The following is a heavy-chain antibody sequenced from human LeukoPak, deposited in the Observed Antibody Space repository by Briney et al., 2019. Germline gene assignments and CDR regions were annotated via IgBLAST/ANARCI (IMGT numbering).Heavy chain of an antibody. CDR2: IYYSGST. J-gene: IGHJ6*03. CDR3: AREANLLRYFDWFSYYYYMDV. Sequence: SETLSLTCTVSGGSISSSSYYWGWIRQPPGTGLEWIGSIYYSGSTYYNPSLKSRVTISVDTSKNQFSLKLSSVTAADTAVYYCAREANLLRYFDWFSYYYYMDVWGKGTTVTVSS. D-gene: IGHD3-9*01. V-gene: IGHV4-39*07. CDR1: GGSISSSSYY.